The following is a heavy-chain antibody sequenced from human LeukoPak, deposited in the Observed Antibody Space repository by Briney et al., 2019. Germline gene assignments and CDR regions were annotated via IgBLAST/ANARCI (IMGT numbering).Heavy chain of an antibody. J-gene: IGHJ4*02. D-gene: IGHD1-26*01. CDR1: GYTFTDYY. CDR3: ARDLVVGAATPSFDY. CDR2: INPNSGDT. Sequence: ASVKVSCKASGYTFTDYYIHWVRQAPGQGLEWMGWINPNSGDTNYAQKFQGRVTMIRDTSISTAYMELSRLRSDDTAVYYCARDLVVGAATPSFDYWGQGTLVTVSS. V-gene: IGHV1-2*02.